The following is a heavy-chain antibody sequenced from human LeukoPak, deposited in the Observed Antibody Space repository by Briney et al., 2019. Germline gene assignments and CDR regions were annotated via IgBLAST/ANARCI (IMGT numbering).Heavy chain of an antibody. D-gene: IGHD2/OR15-2a*01. CDR1: GFTFSSYD. V-gene: IGHV3-33*08. Sequence: PGGSLRLSCAASGFTFSSYDMHWVRQAPGKGLEWVALILTDGSNEHYADSVKGRFTISRDNSKNTMYLQMNSLRAEDTAMYYCARVVSGIDYWGQGALVTVSS. CDR2: ILTDGSNE. CDR3: ARVVSGIDY. J-gene: IGHJ4*02.